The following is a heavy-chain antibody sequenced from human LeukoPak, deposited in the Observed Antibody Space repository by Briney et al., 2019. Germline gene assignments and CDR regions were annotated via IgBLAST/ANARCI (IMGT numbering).Heavy chain of an antibody. CDR3: AKLAAAGTGY. J-gene: IGHJ4*02. V-gene: IGHV3-21*04. D-gene: IGHD6-13*01. CDR2: ISSSSSYI. CDR1: GFTFSSYI. Sequence: PGGSLRLSCAASGFTFSSYIMNWVRQAPGKGLEWVSSISSSSSYIYYADSVKGRFTISRDNAKNSLYLQMNSLRAEDTAVYYCAKLAAAGTGYWGQGNLVTVSS.